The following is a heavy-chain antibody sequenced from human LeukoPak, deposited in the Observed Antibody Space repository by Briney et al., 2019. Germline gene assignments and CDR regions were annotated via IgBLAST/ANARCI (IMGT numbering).Heavy chain of an antibody. CDR1: GFTFSSYT. V-gene: IGHV3-30*04. Sequence: GGSLRLSCAASGFTFSSYTFHWVRQAPGKGLEWVAVISYDGSYEYCADSVKGRFTISRDISKNTLYLQMNRLIAEDTAVYYCARDLPDTAITGMDVWGQGTTVTVSS. CDR3: ARDLPDTAITGMDV. J-gene: IGHJ6*02. CDR2: ISYDGSYE. D-gene: IGHD5-18*01.